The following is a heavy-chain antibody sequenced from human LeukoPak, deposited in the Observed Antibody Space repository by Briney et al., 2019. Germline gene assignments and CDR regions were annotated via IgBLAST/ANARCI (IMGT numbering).Heavy chain of an antibody. CDR1: GGSISSYY. Sequence: ETLSLTCTVSGGSISSYYWSWIRQPPGKGLEWVANIKQDGSEKYYVDSVKGRFTISRDNAKNSLYLQMNSLRAEDTAVYYCAREEWEPGYYFDYWGQGTLVTVSS. V-gene: IGHV3-7*01. J-gene: IGHJ4*02. D-gene: IGHD1-26*01. CDR3: AREEWEPGYYFDY. CDR2: IKQDGSEK.